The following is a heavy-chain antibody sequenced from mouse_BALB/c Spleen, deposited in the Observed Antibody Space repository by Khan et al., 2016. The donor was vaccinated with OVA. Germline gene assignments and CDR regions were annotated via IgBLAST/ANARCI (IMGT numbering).Heavy chain of an antibody. CDR2: IDPANGDT. V-gene: IGHV14-3*02. CDR3: ARSNSLWPMDY. Sequence: VQLQQSGAELVKPGASVKLSCTASGFNINDTCLHWVKQRPEQGLEWIGRIDPANGDTKYDPKFQAKATITADTPSNIAYLQLSSLTSEDRAVYYCARSNSLWPMDYWGQGTSVTVSS. D-gene: IGHD1-1*01. J-gene: IGHJ4*01. CDR1: GFNINDTC.